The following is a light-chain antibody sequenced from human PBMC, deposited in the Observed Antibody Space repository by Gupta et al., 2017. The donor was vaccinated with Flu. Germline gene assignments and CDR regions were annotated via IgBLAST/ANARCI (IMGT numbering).Light chain of an antibody. CDR1: QSVSSN. Sequence: EIVMTQSPATLSVSPGERATLSCRASQSVSSNLACYQQKPVQAPRLLIYGAFTRDTGIPARFSGSGSGTEFTLTISILQSEDFAVYYWQQHNNWLTFGQGTKVEIK. V-gene: IGKV3-15*01. CDR2: GAF. CDR3: QQHNNWLT. J-gene: IGKJ1*01.